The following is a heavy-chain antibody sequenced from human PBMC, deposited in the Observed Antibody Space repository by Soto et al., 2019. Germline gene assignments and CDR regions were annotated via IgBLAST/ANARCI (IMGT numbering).Heavy chain of an antibody. CDR2: ISYDGSNK. J-gene: IGHJ5*02. Sequence: PGGSLRLSCAASGFTFSSYGMHWVRQAPGKGLEWVAVISYDGSNKYYADSVKGRFTISRDNSKNTLYLQMNSLRAEDTAVYYCAKDQYSSSYNWFDPWGQGTLVTVSS. D-gene: IGHD6-6*01. CDR3: AKDQYSSSYNWFDP. V-gene: IGHV3-30*18. CDR1: GFTFSSYG.